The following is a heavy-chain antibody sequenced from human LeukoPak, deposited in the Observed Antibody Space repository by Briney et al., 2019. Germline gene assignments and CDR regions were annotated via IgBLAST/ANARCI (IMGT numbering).Heavy chain of an antibody. CDR1: GGTFSSYA. CDR3: ARDAAINAFDI. J-gene: IGHJ3*02. V-gene: IGHV1-69*13. CDR2: IIPIFDTA. Sequence: ASVKVSCKASGGTFSSYAINWVRQAPGQGLEWMGGIIPIFDTANYAQKFQGRVTITADEYTSTAYMELSRLRSEDTAVYYCARDAAINAFDIWGQGTMVTLSS. D-gene: IGHD6-25*01.